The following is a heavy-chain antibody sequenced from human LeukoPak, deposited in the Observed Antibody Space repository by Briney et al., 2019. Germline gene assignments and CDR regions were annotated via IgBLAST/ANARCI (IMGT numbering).Heavy chain of an antibody. CDR1: GFTFSSYS. CDR3: TIGYCSGGSCYFDFDY. Sequence: GGSLRLSCAASGFTFSSYSMNWVRQAPGKGLEWVGFIRSKAYGGTTEYAASVKGRFTISRDDSKSIAYLQMNSLKTEDTAVYYCTIGYCSGGSCYFDFDYWGQGILVTVSS. J-gene: IGHJ4*02. V-gene: IGHV3-49*04. CDR2: IRSKAYGGTT. D-gene: IGHD2-15*01.